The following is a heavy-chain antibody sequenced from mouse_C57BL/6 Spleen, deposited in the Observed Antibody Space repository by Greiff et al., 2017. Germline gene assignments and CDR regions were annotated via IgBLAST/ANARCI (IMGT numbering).Heavy chain of an antibody. CDR2: IDPENGDT. V-gene: IGHV14-4*01. CDR1: GFNIKDDY. J-gene: IGHJ2*01. Sequence: EVQLQQSGAELVRPGASVKLSCTASGFNIKDDYMHWVKQRPEQGLEWIGWIDPENGDTEYASKFQGKATITADTSSNTAYLQLSSLTSEDTAVYYCTTWGNDHFDYWGQGTTLTVSS. CDR3: TTWGNDHFDY. D-gene: IGHD2-2*01.